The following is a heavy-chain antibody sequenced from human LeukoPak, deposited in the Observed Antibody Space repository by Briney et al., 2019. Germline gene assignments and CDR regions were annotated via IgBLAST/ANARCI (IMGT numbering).Heavy chain of an antibody. V-gene: IGHV3-15*01. CDR3: TTTYGGGSDY. CDR1: GFTFSDAW. CDR2: IKSKTDGGTT. J-gene: IGHJ4*02. Sequence: GGSLRLSCAASGFTFSDAWMSWVRQAPGKGLEWVGRIKSKTDGGTTDYAAPVKGRFTVSREDSKNTLYLQMNSLKTEDTAVYYCTTTYGGGSDYWGQGTLVTVSS. D-gene: IGHD4-23*01.